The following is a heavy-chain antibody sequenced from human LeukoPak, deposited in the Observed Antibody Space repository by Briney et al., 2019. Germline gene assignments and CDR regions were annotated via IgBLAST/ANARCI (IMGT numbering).Heavy chain of an antibody. CDR2: IYTSGST. D-gene: IGHD1-26*01. CDR3: ARDWGWELLAFDI. J-gene: IGHJ3*02. CDR1: GGSIRSGSYY. Sequence: SEPLSLTCTVSGGSIRSGSYYWSWIRPPAGKGLEWIGRIYTSGSTNYNPSLKSRVTISVDTSKNQFSLKLSSVTAADTAVYYCARDWGWELLAFDIWGQGTMVTVSS. V-gene: IGHV4-61*02.